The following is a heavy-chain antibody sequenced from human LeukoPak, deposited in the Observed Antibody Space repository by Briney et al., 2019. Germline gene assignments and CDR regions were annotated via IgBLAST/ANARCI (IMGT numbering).Heavy chain of an antibody. V-gene: IGHV1-18*04. CDR2: VSCFNGDT. Sequence: GASVKVSCKASGYTFNHHGISWVRQAPGQGLEWMGWVSCFNGDTHYAQKFQGRVTMTRDTSTTTAYMELRSLRSDGTALYYCARDPTNTSGRYAYHDYWGQGTLVTVSS. J-gene: IGHJ4*02. D-gene: IGHD6-19*01. CDR3: ARDPTNTSGRYAYHDY. CDR1: GYTFNHHG.